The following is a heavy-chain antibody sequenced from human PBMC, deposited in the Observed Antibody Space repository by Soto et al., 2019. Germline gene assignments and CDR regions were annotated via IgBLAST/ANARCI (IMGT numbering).Heavy chain of an antibody. Sequence: PGGSLRLSCAASEFTFSSYAIHWVRQAPGKGLEWVAVISYDGSNKYYADSVKGRFTISRDNSKNTLYLQMNSLRAEDTAVYYCARFYYDSSGYLPSPYYYYYGMDVWGQGTTVTVSS. CDR3: ARFYYDSSGYLPSPYYYYYGMDV. J-gene: IGHJ6*02. V-gene: IGHV3-30*03. CDR2: ISYDGSNK. CDR1: EFTFSSYA. D-gene: IGHD3-22*01.